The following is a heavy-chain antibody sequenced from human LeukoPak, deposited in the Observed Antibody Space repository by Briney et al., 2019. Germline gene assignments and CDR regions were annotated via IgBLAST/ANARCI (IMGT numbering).Heavy chain of an antibody. Sequence: GGSLRLSCAASGFSFSSFWMHWVRQVPGKGLLWVSGINSDGRTTGYADSVKGRFTISRDNSKNTLYLQMNSLRAEDTAVYYCARAEIAVAGTSNGLFDYWGQGTLVTVSS. V-gene: IGHV3-74*01. D-gene: IGHD6-19*01. CDR3: ARAEIAVAGTSNGLFDY. CDR2: INSDGRTT. J-gene: IGHJ4*02. CDR1: GFSFSSFW.